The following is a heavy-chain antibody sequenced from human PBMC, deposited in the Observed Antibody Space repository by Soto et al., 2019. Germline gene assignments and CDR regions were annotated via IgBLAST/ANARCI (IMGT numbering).Heavy chain of an antibody. CDR2: TSSGGTT. CDR1: GFTFNTYA. V-gene: IGHV3-23*01. J-gene: IGHJ4*02. CDR3: AKSTATTPSVFAAGFDY. D-gene: IGHD1-1*01. Sequence: GGSLRLSCAASGFTFNTYAVSWVRQAPGKGLEWVSSTSSGGTTYYGDSVKGRFTISRDSSKNTLYLQMNSLRAEDTAVYYCAKSTATTPSVFAAGFDYWGQGALVTVSS.